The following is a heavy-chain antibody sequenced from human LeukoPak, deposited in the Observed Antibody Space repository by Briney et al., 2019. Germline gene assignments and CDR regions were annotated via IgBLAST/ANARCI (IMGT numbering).Heavy chain of an antibody. CDR1: GGSFSGYY. CDR2: INHSGST. V-gene: IGHV4-34*01. Sequence: KPSETLSLTCAVYGGSFSGYYWSWIRQPPGKGLEWIGEINHSGSTNYNPSLKSRVTISVDTSKNQFSLKLSSVTAADTAVYYCARVGVVTPFIDYWGQGTLVTVSS. D-gene: IGHD3-3*01. J-gene: IGHJ4*02. CDR3: ARVGVVTPFIDY.